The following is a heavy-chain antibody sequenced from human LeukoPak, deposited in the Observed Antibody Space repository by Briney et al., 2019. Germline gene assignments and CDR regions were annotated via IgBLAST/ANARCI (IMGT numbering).Heavy chain of an antibody. D-gene: IGHD6-19*01. Sequence: GGSLRLSCAASGFTFDDYAMHWVRHAPGKGLEWVSGISWNSGSIGYADSVKGRFAISRDSAKNSLFLEMNSLRPEDTALYYCAKDITDSSGYTYDAFDMWGQGTRVTVS. CDR2: ISWNSGSI. CDR3: AKDITDSSGYTYDAFDM. CDR1: GFTFDDYA. V-gene: IGHV3-9*01. J-gene: IGHJ3*02.